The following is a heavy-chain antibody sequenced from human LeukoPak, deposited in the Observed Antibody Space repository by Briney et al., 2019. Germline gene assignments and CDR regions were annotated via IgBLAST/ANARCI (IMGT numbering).Heavy chain of an antibody. CDR3: AKDRWGPGYSYGFSMDV. CDR1: GFTFSTYG. CDR2: IRYDGSNK. V-gene: IGHV3-30*02. Sequence: PGGSLRLSCAASGFTFSTYGMHWVRQAPGKGLEWVAFIRYDGSNKYYADSVKGRFTISRDNSKNTLYLQMNSLRAEDTAVYYCAKDRWGPGYSYGFSMDVWGKGTTVTISS. J-gene: IGHJ6*03. D-gene: IGHD5-18*01.